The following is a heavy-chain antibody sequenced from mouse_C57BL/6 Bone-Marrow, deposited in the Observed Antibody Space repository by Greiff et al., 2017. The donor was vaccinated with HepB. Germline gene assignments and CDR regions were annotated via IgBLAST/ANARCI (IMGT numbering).Heavy chain of an antibody. J-gene: IGHJ4*01. CDR3: ARLDYYGSSYDYYAMDY. D-gene: IGHD1-1*01. Sequence: EVQLQQSGPELVKPGASVKIPCKASGYTFTDYNMDWVKQSHGKSLEWIGDINPNNGGTIYNQKFKGKATLTVDKSSSTAYMELRSLTSEDTAVYYCARLDYYGSSYDYYAMDYWGQGTSVTVSS. CDR2: INPNNGGT. V-gene: IGHV1-18*01. CDR1: GYTFTDYN.